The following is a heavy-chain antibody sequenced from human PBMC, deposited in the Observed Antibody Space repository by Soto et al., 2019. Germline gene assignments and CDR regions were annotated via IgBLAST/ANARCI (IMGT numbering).Heavy chain of an antibody. J-gene: IGHJ4*02. CDR2: ITRSSSSR. V-gene: IGHV3-48*03. D-gene: IGHD1-7*01. Sequence: GGSLRLSCAASGFTFSSYEMNWVRQAPGKGLEWISYITRSSSSRYYADSVEGRFTISRDNAKNSLYLQLSSLRAEDTAVYYCARDGPPNWNYALDYWGQGTLVTVSS. CDR1: GFTFSSYE. CDR3: ARDGPPNWNYALDY.